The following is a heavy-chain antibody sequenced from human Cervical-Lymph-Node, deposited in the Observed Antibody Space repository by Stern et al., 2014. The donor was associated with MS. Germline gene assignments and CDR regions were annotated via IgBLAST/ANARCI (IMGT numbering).Heavy chain of an antibody. J-gene: IGHJ3*02. V-gene: IGHV2-26*01. CDR2: IFSNDEK. CDR3: ARMMQHLAGDAFDI. Sequence: ESGPVLVKPTETLTLTCTVSGFSLSHVRMGVSWIRQPPGKALEWLPHIFSNDEKSYTTSLKGRLTISKDISKSQVILTMTRMDPADTATYYCARMMQHLAGDAFDIWGQGTMVSVSS. CDR1: GFSLSHVRMG. D-gene: IGHD6-13*01.